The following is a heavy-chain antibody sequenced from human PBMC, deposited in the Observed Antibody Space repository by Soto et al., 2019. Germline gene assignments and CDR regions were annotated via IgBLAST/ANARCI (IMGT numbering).Heavy chain of an antibody. CDR1: GFTFSSYA. D-gene: IGHD3-9*01. CDR3: AKDLGYDILTGRGGAFDI. Sequence: GGSLRLSCAASGFTFSSYAMSWVRQAPGKGLEWVSAISGSGGSTYYADSVKGRFTISRDNSKNTLYLQMNSLRAEDTAVYYCAKDLGYDILTGRGGAFDIWGQGTMVTVSS. V-gene: IGHV3-23*01. CDR2: ISGSGGST. J-gene: IGHJ3*02.